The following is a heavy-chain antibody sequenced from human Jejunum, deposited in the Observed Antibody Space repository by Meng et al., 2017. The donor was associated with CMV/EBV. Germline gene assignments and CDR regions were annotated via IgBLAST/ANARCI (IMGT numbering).Heavy chain of an antibody. CDR3: TRADSSNYGSLFDY. J-gene: IGHJ4*02. D-gene: IGHD4-11*01. CDR1: TFSGSA. V-gene: IGHV3-73*01. CDR2: IRGKAHSYAT. Sequence: TFSGSAVHWVRQASGKGLEWVGRIRGKAHSYATAYAASVEGRFTISRDDSKNTAYLQMNSLKTEDTAVYYCTRADSSNYGSLFDYWGQGTLVTVSS.